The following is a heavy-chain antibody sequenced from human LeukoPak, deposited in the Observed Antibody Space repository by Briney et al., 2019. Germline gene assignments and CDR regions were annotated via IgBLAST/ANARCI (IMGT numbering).Heavy chain of an antibody. CDR1: GYTFTSYD. CDR3: ARVPYDSSGYYYYYYYGMDV. D-gene: IGHD3-22*01. J-gene: IGHJ6*02. V-gene: IGHV1-8*01. CDR2: MNSNSGNT. Sequence: ASVKVSCKASGYTFTSYDINWVRQATGQGLEWMGWMNSNSGNTGYAQKFQGIVTMTRNTSISTAYMELSSLRSEDTAVYYCARVPYDSSGYYYYYYYGMDVWGQGTTVTVSS.